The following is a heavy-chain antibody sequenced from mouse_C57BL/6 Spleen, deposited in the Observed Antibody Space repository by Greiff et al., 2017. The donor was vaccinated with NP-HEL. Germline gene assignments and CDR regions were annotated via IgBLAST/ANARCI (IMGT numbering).Heavy chain of an antibody. V-gene: IGHV1-15*01. Sequence: QVQLQQSGAELVRPGASVTLSCKASGYTFTDYEMHWVKQTPVHGLEWIGAIDPETGGTAYNQKFKGKAILTADKSTSTAYMELRSLTSEDSAVYYCTRFSPYYGSSYDYWGQGTTLTVSS. CDR2: IDPETGGT. CDR3: TRFSPYYGSSYDY. CDR1: GYTFTDYE. J-gene: IGHJ2*01. D-gene: IGHD1-1*01.